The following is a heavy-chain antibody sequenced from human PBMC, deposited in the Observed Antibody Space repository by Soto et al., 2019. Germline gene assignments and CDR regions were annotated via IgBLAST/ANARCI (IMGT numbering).Heavy chain of an antibody. CDR2: ISAYNGNT. J-gene: IGHJ4*02. V-gene: IGHV1-18*01. CDR1: GYTFTSYG. Sequence: ASVKVSCKASGYTFTSYGISWVRQAPGQGLEWMGWISAYNGNTNYAQKLQGRVTMTTDTSTSTAYMELRSLRSDDTAVYYCARAKGYSSGWSHGVFDYWGQGTLVTVSS. CDR3: ARAKGYSSGWSHGVFDY. D-gene: IGHD6-19*01.